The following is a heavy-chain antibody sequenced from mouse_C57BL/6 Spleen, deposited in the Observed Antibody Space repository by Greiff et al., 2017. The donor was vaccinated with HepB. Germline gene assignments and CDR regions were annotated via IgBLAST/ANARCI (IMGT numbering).Heavy chain of an antibody. Sequence: QVQLQQPGAELVMPGASVKLSCKASGYTFTSYWMHWVKQRPGQGLEWIGEIDPSDSYTNYNQKFKGKSTLTVDKSSSTAYMQLSSLTSEDSAVYYCARATMVNYFDYWGQVTTLTVSS. D-gene: IGHD2-2*01. V-gene: IGHV1-69*01. CDR1: GYTFTSYW. J-gene: IGHJ2*01. CDR2: IDPSDSYT. CDR3: ARATMVNYFDY.